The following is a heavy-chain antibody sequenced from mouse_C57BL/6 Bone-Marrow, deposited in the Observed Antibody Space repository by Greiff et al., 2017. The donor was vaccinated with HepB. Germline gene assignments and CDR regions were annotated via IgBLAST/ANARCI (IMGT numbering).Heavy chain of an antibody. V-gene: IGHV1-81*01. CDR3: ARPSYSNYDWYFDV. Sequence: QVQLQQSGAELARPGASVKLSCKASAYTFTSYGISWVKQRTGQGLEWIGEIYPRSGNTYYNEKFKGKATLTADKSSSTAYMELRSLTSEDSAVYFCARPSYSNYDWYFDVWGTGTTVTVSS. CDR2: IYPRSGNT. J-gene: IGHJ1*03. CDR1: AYTFTSYG. D-gene: IGHD2-5*01.